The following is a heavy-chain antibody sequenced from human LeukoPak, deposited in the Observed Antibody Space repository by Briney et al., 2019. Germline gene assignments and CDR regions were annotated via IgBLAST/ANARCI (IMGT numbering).Heavy chain of an antibody. CDR2: IVPILGTA. CDR1: GGTFSTYA. Sequence: EASVKVSCKASGGTFSTYAISWVRQAPGQGREWVGRIVPILGTANYAQNFQGRVTITADRSTTTAYMELSSLRSEDTAVYYCARVPQGSSWPYYFDYWGQGTLVTVSS. D-gene: IGHD6-13*01. V-gene: IGHV1-69*04. CDR3: ARVPQGSSWPYYFDY. J-gene: IGHJ4*02.